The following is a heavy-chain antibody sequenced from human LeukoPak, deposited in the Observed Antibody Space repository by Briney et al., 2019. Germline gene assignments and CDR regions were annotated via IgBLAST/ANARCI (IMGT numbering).Heavy chain of an antibody. CDR3: ARDFGVVIKPPDY. D-gene: IGHD3-3*01. CDR2: IIPILGIA. Sequence: SVKVSCKASGGTFSSYAISWVRQAPGQGLEWMGRIIPILGIANYAQKFQGRVTITADKSTSTAYMELSSLRSEDTAVYYCARDFGVVIKPPDYWGQGTLVTVSS. CDR1: GGTFSSYA. V-gene: IGHV1-69*04. J-gene: IGHJ4*02.